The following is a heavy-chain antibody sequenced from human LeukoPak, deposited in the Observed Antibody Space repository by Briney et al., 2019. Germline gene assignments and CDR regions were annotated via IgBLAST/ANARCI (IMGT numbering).Heavy chain of an antibody. D-gene: IGHD1-1*01. J-gene: IGHJ4*02. Sequence: GGSLRLSCAASGFTFSSYGMHWVRQAPGKGLEWVAVISYDGSNKYYADSVKGRFTISRDNSKNTLYLQMNSLRAEDTAVYYCAKETALMEGLDYWGQGTLVTVSS. CDR1: GFTFSSYG. CDR3: AKETALMEGLDY. CDR2: ISYDGSNK. V-gene: IGHV3-30*18.